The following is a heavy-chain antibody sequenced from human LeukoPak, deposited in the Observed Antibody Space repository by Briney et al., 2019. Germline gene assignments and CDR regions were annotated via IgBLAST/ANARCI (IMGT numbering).Heavy chain of an antibody. J-gene: IGHJ4*02. V-gene: IGHV4-59*01. CDR2: IYYSGST. D-gene: IGHD3-22*01. CDR3: ARGTYYYDSSGYSLIFDY. CDR1: GGSISSYY. Sequence: SETLSLTCTVSGGSISSYYWSWIRQPPGKGLEWIGYIYYSGSTNYNPSPKSRVTISVDTSKNQFSLNLSSVTAADTAVYYCARGTYYYDSSGYSLIFDYWGQGTLVTVSS.